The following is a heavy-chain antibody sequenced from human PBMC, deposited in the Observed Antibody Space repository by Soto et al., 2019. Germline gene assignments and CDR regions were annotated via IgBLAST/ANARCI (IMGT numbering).Heavy chain of an antibody. J-gene: IGHJ4*02. CDR1: GFTFSSYG. D-gene: IGHD6-13*01. V-gene: IGHV3-30*03. Sequence: GGSLRLSCAASGFTFSSYGMHWVRQAPGKGLEWVAVISYDGSNKYYADSVKGRFTISRDNSKNTLYLQMNSLRAEDTAVYYCVEAAGTRSYFDYWGQGTLVTVSS. CDR2: ISYDGSNK. CDR3: VEAAGTRSYFDY.